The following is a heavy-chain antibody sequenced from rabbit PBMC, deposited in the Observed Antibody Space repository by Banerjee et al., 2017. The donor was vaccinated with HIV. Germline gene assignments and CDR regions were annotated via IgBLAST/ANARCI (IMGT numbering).Heavy chain of an antibody. CDR2: IHGGSSGST. J-gene: IGHJ6*01. CDR1: GIDFSSYG. Sequence: QEQLVESGGGLVTLGGSLKLSCKASGIDFSSYGISWVRQAPGKGLEWIACIHGGSSGSTYYASWAKGRFTISKTSSTTVTLQMTSLTAADTATYFCARDPHAGSSTLWGPGTLVTVS. CDR3: ARDPHAGSSTL. D-gene: IGHD8-1*01. V-gene: IGHV1S45*01.